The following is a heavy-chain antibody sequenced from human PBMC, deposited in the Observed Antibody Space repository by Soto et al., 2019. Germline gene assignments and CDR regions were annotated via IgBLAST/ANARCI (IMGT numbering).Heavy chain of an antibody. J-gene: IGHJ4*02. CDR3: ARRPEESLPYADY. Sequence: QVQLVQSGAEVKKPGASVKVSCKASGYTFTSDGISWVRQAPGQGLEWMGWIGVYNGRTNYAQKFQGRVTMTTDTSTSTAYVELRSLRSDDTAVYYCARRPEESLPYADYWGQGTLVTVSS. V-gene: IGHV1-18*04. CDR2: IGVYNGRT. CDR1: GYTFTSDG. D-gene: IGHD3-16*01.